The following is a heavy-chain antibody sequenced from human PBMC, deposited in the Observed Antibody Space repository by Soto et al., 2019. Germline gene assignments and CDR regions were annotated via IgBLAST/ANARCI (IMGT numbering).Heavy chain of an antibody. CDR2: IIPILGIA. CDR3: AGSPNYYDSSGYYPPLVPLDY. V-gene: IGHV1-69*02. J-gene: IGHJ4*02. D-gene: IGHD3-22*01. Sequence: QVQLVQSGAEVKKPGSSVKVSCKASGGTFSSYTISWVRQAPGQGLEWMGRIIPILGIANYAQKFQGRVTITADKSTSTAYMELRSLRSEDTAVYYCAGSPNYYDSSGYYPPLVPLDYWGQGTLVTVSS. CDR1: GGTFSSYT.